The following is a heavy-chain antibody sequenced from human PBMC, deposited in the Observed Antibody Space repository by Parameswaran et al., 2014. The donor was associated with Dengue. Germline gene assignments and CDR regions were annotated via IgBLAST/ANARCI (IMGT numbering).Heavy chain of an antibody. V-gene: IGHV1-69*02. D-gene: IGHD3-3*01. Sequence: SWVRQAPGQGLEWMGRIIPILGIANYAQKFQGRVTITADKSTSTAYMELSSLRSEDTAVYYCASSVTIFGVVTSFDYWGQGTLVTVSS. CDR3: ASSVTIFGVVTSFDY. J-gene: IGHJ4*02. CDR2: IIPILGIA.